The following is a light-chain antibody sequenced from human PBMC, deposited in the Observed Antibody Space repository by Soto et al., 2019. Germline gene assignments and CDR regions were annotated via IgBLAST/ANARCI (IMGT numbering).Light chain of an antibody. CDR3: QQYVTSPWA. Sequence: EIVLTQSPGTLSLSPGERATLSCRASQSVSSSFLAWYQQKPGQAPRLLIYGASNRATGIPDRFSGSGSGTDSTLTISRLEPEDFAVYYWQQYVTSPWAFGQGTKVAIE. V-gene: IGKV3-20*01. CDR2: GAS. CDR1: QSVSSSF. J-gene: IGKJ1*01.